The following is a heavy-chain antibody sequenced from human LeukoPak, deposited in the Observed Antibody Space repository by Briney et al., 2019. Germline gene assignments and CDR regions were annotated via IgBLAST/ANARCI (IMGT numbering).Heavy chain of an antibody. J-gene: IGHJ4*02. V-gene: IGHV3-30*18. Sequence: PGGSLRLSCAASGFTFSSYGMHWVRQAPGKGLEWVALILYDGSNKYYADSVKGRFTISRDNSKNTLYLQMNSLRTEDTAVYYCAKLLSYADRDYWGQGTLVTVSS. D-gene: IGHD4-17*01. CDR2: ILYDGSNK. CDR3: AKLLSYADRDY. CDR1: GFTFSSYG.